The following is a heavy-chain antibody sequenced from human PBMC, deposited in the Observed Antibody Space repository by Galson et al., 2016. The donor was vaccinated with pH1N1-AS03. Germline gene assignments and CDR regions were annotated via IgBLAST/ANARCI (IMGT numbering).Heavy chain of an antibody. V-gene: IGHV4-4*02. CDR2: LDHSGST. D-gene: IGHD4/OR15-4a*01. CDR1: GGSISSGYW. CDR3: ARGGVMVPTNLEAFDI. Sequence: SETLSLTCAVSGGSISSGYWWSWVRQPPGEGLEWIGELDHSGSTNYNPSLKSRSATSLDTSKNQFSLKLNSVTAADTAVYFCARGGVMVPTNLEAFDIWGPGTMVTVSS. J-gene: IGHJ3*02.